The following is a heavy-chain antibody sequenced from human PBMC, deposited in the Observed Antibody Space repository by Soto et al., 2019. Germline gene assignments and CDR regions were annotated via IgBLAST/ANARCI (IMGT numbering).Heavy chain of an antibody. Sequence: ASVKVSCKASGYTFTSYAMHWVRQAPGQRLEWMGWINAGNGNTKYSQKFQGRVTITRDTSASTAYMELSSLRSEDTAVYYCARDQAYDILTGYSPVYYYYGMDVRGQGTSVTVSS. CDR2: INAGNGNT. J-gene: IGHJ6*02. CDR1: GYTFTSYA. CDR3: ARDQAYDILTGYSPVYYYYGMDV. D-gene: IGHD3-9*01. V-gene: IGHV1-3*01.